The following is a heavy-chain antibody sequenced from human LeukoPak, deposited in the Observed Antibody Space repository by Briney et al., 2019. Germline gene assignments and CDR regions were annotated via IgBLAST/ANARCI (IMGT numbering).Heavy chain of an antibody. CDR1: GFTFSSYS. D-gene: IGHD3-9*01. CDR2: ISSSSSTI. J-gene: IGHJ4*02. Sequence: GGSLRLSCAASGFTFSSYSMNWARQAPGKGLEWVSYISSSSSTIYYADSVKGRFTISRDNAKNSLYLQINSLRAEDTAVYYCARELNILTGPRWTFDYWGQGTLVTVSS. CDR3: ARELNILTGPRWTFDY. V-gene: IGHV3-48*01.